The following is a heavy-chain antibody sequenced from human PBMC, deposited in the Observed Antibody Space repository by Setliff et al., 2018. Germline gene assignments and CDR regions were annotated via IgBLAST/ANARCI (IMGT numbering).Heavy chain of an antibody. CDR2: IKSDESRR. Sequence: LSLTCVASGFTFSNNAMNWVRQVPGKGLMWVSYIKSDESRRNYGGSVKGRFTISRDNAKNTLYLQMNSLRAEDTAVYYCARDREGDGNYYMDVWGKGTTVTVSS. CDR3: ARDREGDGNYYMDV. V-gene: IGHV3-74*01. CDR1: GFTFSNNA. D-gene: IGHD1-1*01. J-gene: IGHJ6*03.